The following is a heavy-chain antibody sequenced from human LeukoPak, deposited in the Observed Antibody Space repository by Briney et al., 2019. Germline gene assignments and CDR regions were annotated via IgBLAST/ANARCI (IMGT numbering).Heavy chain of an antibody. Sequence: SETLSLTCTVSGGSMSSTSYYWGWIRQPPGKGLQWIGTIYYSGNTYYTPSLKSRVTMSVDTSKNQFSLRLSSVTAADTAVFYCARLSPYSYDSSGASADYYAMDVWGQGTTVTVSS. CDR2: IYYSGNT. D-gene: IGHD3-22*01. V-gene: IGHV4-39*01. J-gene: IGHJ6*02. CDR3: ARLSPYSYDSSGASADYYAMDV. CDR1: GGSMSSTSYY.